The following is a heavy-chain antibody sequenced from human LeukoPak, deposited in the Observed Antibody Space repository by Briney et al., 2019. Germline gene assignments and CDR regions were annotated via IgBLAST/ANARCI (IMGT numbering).Heavy chain of an antibody. V-gene: IGHV3-20*04. D-gene: IGHD3-3*01. CDR3: AGWGEWFIAY. CDR1: GFTFDDYG. J-gene: IGHJ4*02. Sequence: GGSLRLSCAASGFTFDDYGMSWVRQAPGKGLEWVSGINWNGGSTGYADSVKGRFTISRDNAKNSLYLQMSSLRVADTAVYYCAGWGEWFIAYWGQGTLVTVSS. CDR2: INWNGGST.